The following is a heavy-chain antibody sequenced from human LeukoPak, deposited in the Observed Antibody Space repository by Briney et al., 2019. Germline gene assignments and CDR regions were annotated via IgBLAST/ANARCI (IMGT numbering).Heavy chain of an antibody. Sequence: GGSLRLSCAASGFTFSTSWMHWVRQAPGKGLVWVSRISGDGTTTTYADSVKGRFTISRDNAKNTLFLQMNSLRVDDTAVYYCTRVRSSSWYDYWGQGALVTVSA. CDR3: TRVRSSSWYDY. J-gene: IGHJ4*02. CDR1: GFTFSTSW. D-gene: IGHD6-13*01. V-gene: IGHV3-74*01. CDR2: ISGDGTTT.